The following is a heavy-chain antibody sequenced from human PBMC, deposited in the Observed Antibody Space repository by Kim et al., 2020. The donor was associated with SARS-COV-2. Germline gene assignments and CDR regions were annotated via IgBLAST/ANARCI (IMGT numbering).Heavy chain of an antibody. CDR3: ARASSGSYLDFDY. CDR1: GGSISSYY. CDR2: IYYSGST. D-gene: IGHD1-26*01. V-gene: IGHV4-59*13. J-gene: IGHJ4*02. Sequence: SETLSLTCTVSGGSISSYYWSWIRQPPGKGLEWIGYIYYSGSTNYNPSLKSRVTISVDTSKNQFSLKLSSVTAADTAVYYCARASSGSYLDFDYWGQGTLVTVSS.